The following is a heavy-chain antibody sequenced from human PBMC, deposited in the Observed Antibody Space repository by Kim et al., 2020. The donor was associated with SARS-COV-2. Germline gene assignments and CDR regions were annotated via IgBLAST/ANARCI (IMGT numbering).Heavy chain of an antibody. V-gene: IGHV4-59*01. J-gene: IGHJ6*02. CDR3: ARVPGDYYYYGMDV. Sequence: NPSLKSRVTISVDTSKNQFSLKLSSVTAADTAVYYCARVPGDYYYYGMDVWGQGTTVTVSS. D-gene: IGHD1-1*01.